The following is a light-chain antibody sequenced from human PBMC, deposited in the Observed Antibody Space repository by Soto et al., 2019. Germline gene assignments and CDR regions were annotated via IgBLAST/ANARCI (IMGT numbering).Light chain of an antibody. CDR1: QSVSSK. CDR2: GAS. J-gene: IGKJ1*01. V-gene: IGKV3-15*01. Sequence: EIVMTQSPATLSVSPGERATLSCRASQSVSSKLAWYQQKPGQAPRLLIYGASTRATGIPARFSGSGSGTEFTLTISSLQSEDFAVYYCQQYNNWPPKTFGQGTKVDNK. CDR3: QQYNNWPPKT.